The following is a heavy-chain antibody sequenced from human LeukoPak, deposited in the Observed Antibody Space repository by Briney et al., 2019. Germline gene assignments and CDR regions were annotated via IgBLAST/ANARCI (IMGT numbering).Heavy chain of an antibody. V-gene: IGHV1-69*05. CDR3: ARGLSSSSADFDY. Sequence: SLKVSCKHPGGTFSSYTISWVRQTPEQGREWMGGTIPIFGTANNAQKFQGRVTITMDTSASTAYMDLSILSSEDTAVYYYARGLSSSSADFDYWGQGTLVTVSS. CDR2: TIPIFGTA. J-gene: IGHJ4*02. CDR1: GGTFSSYT. D-gene: IGHD6-6*01.